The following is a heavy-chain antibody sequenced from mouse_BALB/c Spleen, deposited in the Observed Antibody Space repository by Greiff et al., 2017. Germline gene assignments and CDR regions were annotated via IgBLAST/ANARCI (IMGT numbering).Heavy chain of an antibody. D-gene: IGHD2-14*01. CDR1: GYSITSGYY. J-gene: IGHJ4*01. CDR3: ARRVRRDYAMDY. Sequence: EVQLQESGPGLVKPSQSLSLTCSVTGYSITSGYYWNWIRQFPGNKLEWMGYISYDGSNNYNPSLKNRISITRDTSKNQFFLKLNSVTTEDTATYYCARRVRRDYAMDYWGQGTSVTVSS. V-gene: IGHV3-6*02. CDR2: ISYDGSN.